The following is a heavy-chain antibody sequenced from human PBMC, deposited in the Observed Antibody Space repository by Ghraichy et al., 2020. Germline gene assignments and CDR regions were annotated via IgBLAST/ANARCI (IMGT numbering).Heavy chain of an antibody. D-gene: IGHD2-21*02. CDR2: ISGNDDTT. V-gene: IGHV3-23*01. CDR3: AKHPYRGDCYSFCGMDV. Sequence: VSSISGNDDTTEYADSVKGRCTISRDNSKNTLYLQMNSLRAEDTAIYYCAKHPYRGDCYSFCGMDVWGQGTTVTVSS. J-gene: IGHJ6*02.